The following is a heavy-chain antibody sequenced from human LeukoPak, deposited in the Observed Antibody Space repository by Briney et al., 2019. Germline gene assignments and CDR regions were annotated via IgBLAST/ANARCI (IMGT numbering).Heavy chain of an antibody. J-gene: IGHJ4*02. CDR3: ARQWDSGYYYDY. CDR2: ISSSSSYI. D-gene: IGHD5-12*01. V-gene: IGHV3-21*01. CDR1: GFTFSSYS. Sequence: GGSLRLSYAASGFTFSSYSMNWVRQAPGKGLEWVSSISSSSSYIYYADSVKGRFTISRDNAKNSLYLQMTSLRVEDTAVYYCARQWDSGYYYDYWGQGTLVTVSS.